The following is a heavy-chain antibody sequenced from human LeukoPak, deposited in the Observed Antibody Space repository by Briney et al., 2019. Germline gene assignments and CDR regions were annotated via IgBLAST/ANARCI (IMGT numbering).Heavy chain of an antibody. D-gene: IGHD4-17*01. CDR3: ARDKWPTVTALGTDY. CDR2: ISSSSSYI. V-gene: IGHV3-21*01. CDR1: GFTFSSYS. Sequence: PGGSLRLSCAASGFTFSSYSMNWVRQAPGKGLEWVSSISSSSSYIYYADSVKGRFTISRDNAKNSLYLQMNSLRAEDTAVYYCARDKWPTVTALGTDYWGQGTLVTVSS. J-gene: IGHJ4*02.